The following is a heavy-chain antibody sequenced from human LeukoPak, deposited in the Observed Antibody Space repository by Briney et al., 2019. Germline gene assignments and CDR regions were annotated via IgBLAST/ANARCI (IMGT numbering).Heavy chain of an antibody. CDR3: AGERRDGYNHNWFDP. Sequence: PSETLSLTCTVSGGSISSHYWHWIRQPPGKGPEWIGYMSYLGSTYYNSSLKSRVTILVDTSKNQFSLKLSFVTAADTAVYYCAGERRDGYNHNWFDPWGQGTLVIVSS. V-gene: IGHV4-59*11. CDR2: MSYLGST. J-gene: IGHJ5*02. CDR1: GGSISSHY. D-gene: IGHD5-24*01.